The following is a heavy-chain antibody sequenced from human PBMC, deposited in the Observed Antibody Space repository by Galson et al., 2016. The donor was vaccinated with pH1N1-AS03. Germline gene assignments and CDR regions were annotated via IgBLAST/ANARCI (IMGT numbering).Heavy chain of an antibody. J-gene: IGHJ4*02. CDR2: INPSGGTT. CDR3: ARTPAEMATISFDY. Sequence: SVKVSCKVSGYTFKDSYMHWVQLAPGKGLEWMGVINPSGGTTRYAQKFQGRVTMTRDTSTSTVYMELSRLRSADTAVYYCARTPAEMATISFDYWGQGTLVTVSS. V-gene: IGHV1-46*02. CDR1: GYTFKDSY. D-gene: IGHD5-24*01.